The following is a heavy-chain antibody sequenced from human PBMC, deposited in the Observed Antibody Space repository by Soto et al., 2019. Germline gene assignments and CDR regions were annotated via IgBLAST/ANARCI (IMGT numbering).Heavy chain of an antibody. Sequence: GGSLRLSCAASGFTFDTYGIHWVRQAPGKGLEWVALISYEGSNKYYSDSVKGRFTISRDNSKSTLFLHMNTLRVEDTGVYYCARVNPGNNLYYFNGLDVWGQGTSVTVSS. CDR2: ISYEGSNK. V-gene: IGHV3-30-3*01. CDR3: ARVNPGNNLYYFNGLDV. CDR1: GFTFDTYG. D-gene: IGHD1-1*01. J-gene: IGHJ6*02.